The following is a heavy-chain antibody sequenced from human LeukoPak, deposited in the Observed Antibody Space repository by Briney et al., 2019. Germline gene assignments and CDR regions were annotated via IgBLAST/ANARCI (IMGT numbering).Heavy chain of an antibody. J-gene: IGHJ4*02. V-gene: IGHV1-2*02. CDR3: ARGYCSGDCFTLFDY. Sequence: ASVKVSCKASGYMFTGYYMHWVRQAPGQGLEWMGWINPNSGGTNYAQKFQGRVTMTRDTSISTAYMELSSLRSDDTAVYYCARGYCSGDCFTLFDYWGQGNLGTVSS. CDR1: GYMFTGYY. D-gene: IGHD2-21*02. CDR2: INPNSGGT.